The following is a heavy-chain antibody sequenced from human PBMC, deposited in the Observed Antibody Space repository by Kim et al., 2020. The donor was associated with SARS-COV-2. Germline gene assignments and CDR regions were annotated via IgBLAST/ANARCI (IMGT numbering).Heavy chain of an antibody. CDR3: ARDTGLTAAGLDY. Sequence: YAVSVKSRITINPDTSKNQFSLQLNSVTPEDTAVYYCARDTGLTAAGLDYWGQGTLVTVSS. J-gene: IGHJ4*02. D-gene: IGHD6-13*01. V-gene: IGHV6-1*01.